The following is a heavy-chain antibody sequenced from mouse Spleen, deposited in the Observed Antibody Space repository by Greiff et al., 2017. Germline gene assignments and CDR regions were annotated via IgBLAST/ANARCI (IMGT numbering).Heavy chain of an antibody. CDR1: GYTFTSYW. Sequence: VKLQQPGAELVKPGASVKLSCKASGYTFTSYWMQWVKQRPGQGLEWIGEIDPSDSYTNYNQKFKGKATLTVDTSSSTAYMQLSSLTSEDSAVYYCASYYGSSYYAMDYWGQGTSVTVSS. D-gene: IGHD1-1*01. J-gene: IGHJ4*01. CDR3: ASYYGSSYYAMDY. CDR2: IDPSDSYT. V-gene: IGHV1-50*01.